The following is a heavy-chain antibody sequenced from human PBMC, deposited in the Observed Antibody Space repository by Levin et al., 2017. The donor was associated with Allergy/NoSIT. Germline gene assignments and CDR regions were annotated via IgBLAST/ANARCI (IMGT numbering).Heavy chain of an antibody. V-gene: IGHV3-23*01. Sequence: GESLKISCAASGFTFSSYAMSWVRQAPGKGLEWVSAISGSGGSTYYADSVKGRFTISRDNSKNTLYLQMNSLRAEDTAVYYCANGVRGFHYWGQGTLVTVSS. D-gene: IGHD3-10*01. J-gene: IGHJ4*02. CDR1: GFTFSSYA. CDR2: ISGSGGST. CDR3: ANGVRGFHY.